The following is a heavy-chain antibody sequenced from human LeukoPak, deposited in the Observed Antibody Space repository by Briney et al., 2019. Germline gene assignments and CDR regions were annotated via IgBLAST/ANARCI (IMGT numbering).Heavy chain of an antibody. CDR3: ARDYVRYFDL. Sequence: PGGSLSLSCAASGFTFSGYSLNWVRKAPGKGLEWVSSISSSSSYIYYADSVKGRFTISRENAKNSLYLQMNSLRAEDTAVYYCARDYVRYFDLWGRGTLVTVSS. J-gene: IGHJ2*01. CDR1: GFTFSGYS. D-gene: IGHD3-16*01. CDR2: ISSSSSYI. V-gene: IGHV3-21*01.